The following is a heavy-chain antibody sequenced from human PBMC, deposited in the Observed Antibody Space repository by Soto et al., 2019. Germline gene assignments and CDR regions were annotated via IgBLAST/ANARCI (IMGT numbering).Heavy chain of an antibody. D-gene: IGHD5-12*01. Sequence: QVQLVQSGAEVKKPGSSVTVSCKASGGTFSSYTISWVRQAPGQGLAWMGGIIPIVGTANYAQKFQGRVTITADESTSTAYMELSSLRSEDTAVYYCARGNHRWLQLWYFDLWGRGTLVTVSS. V-gene: IGHV1-69*12. CDR2: IIPIVGTA. CDR1: GGTFSSYT. J-gene: IGHJ2*01. CDR3: ARGNHRWLQLWYFDL.